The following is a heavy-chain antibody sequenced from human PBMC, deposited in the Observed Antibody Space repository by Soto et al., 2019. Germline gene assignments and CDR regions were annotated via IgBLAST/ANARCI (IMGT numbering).Heavy chain of an antibody. CDR3: ARGEVVGSATLAPGRYYYYMDV. CDR1: GGSFSCYY. V-gene: IGHV4-34*01. Sequence: PSETLCLTCAVYGGSFSCYYWSWIRQPPGKGLEWIGEINHSGSTNYNPSLKSRVTISVDTSKSRFSLKLNPVTAADTAVYYCARGEVVGSATLAPGRYYYYMDVWGKGTTVTVSS. D-gene: IGHD2-15*01. J-gene: IGHJ6*03. CDR2: INHSGST.